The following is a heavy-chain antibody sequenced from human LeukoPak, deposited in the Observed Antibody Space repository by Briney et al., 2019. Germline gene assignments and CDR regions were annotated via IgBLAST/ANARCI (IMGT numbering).Heavy chain of an antibody. CDR2: ISDSGGRT. CDR1: GFTFSSYA. J-gene: IGHJ4*02. D-gene: IGHD2/OR15-2a*01. V-gene: IGHV3-23*01. Sequence: GGSLRLSCAASGFTFSSYAMSWVRQAPGKGLEWVASISDSGGRTYHADSVKGRFTISRDNSKNTLYLQMNSLRGDDTAVYYCAKDGTSYYYIYYWGQGTLVTVSS. CDR3: AKDGTSYYYIYY.